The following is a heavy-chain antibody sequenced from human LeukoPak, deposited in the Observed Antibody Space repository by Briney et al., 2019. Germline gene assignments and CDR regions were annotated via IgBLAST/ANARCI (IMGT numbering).Heavy chain of an antibody. CDR3: ARGLRCAGTFDY. CDR1: GGTFSSYA. D-gene: IGHD6-13*01. CDR2: IIPIFGTA. Sequence: SVKVSCKASGGTFSSYAISWVRQAPGQGLEWMGRIIPIFGTANYAQKFQGRVTITTDESTSTAYMELSSLRSENTAVYYCARGLRCAGTFDYWGQGTLGTVSS. V-gene: IGHV1-69*05. J-gene: IGHJ4*02.